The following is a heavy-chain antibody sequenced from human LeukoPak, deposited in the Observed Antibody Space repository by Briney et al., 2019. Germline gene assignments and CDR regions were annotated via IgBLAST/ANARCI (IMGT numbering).Heavy chain of an antibody. CDR3: AKDKAPTYYDFWSGSYYYYGMDV. CDR2: ISYDGSNK. J-gene: IGHJ6*02. Sequence: PGGSLRLSCAASGFTFSSYGMHWVRQAPGKGLEWVAVISYDGSNKYYADSVKGRFTISRDNSKNTLYLQMNSLRAEDTAVYYCAKDKAPTYYDFWSGSYYYYGMDVWGQGTTVTVSS. CDR1: GFTFSSYG. D-gene: IGHD3-3*01. V-gene: IGHV3-30*18.